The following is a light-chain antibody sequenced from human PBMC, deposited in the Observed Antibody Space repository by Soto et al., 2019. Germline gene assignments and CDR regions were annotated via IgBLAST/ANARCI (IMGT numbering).Light chain of an antibody. CDR1: SGHSSYA. CDR3: QTWDIGIVV. J-gene: IGLJ2*01. CDR2: LNSDGSH. V-gene: IGLV4-69*01. Sequence: QSVLTQSPSASASLGASVKFTCTLSSGHSSYAIAWHQQQPEKGPRYLMKLNSDGSHSKGDGIPDRFSGSSSGAERYLTISSLQSEDEADYYCQTWDIGIVVFGGGTKLTVL.